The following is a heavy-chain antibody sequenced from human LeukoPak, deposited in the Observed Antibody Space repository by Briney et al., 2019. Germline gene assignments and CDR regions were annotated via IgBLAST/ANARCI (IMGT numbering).Heavy chain of an antibody. V-gene: IGHV1-2*02. D-gene: IGHD3-22*01. Sequence: ASVKVSCKASGYTFTGYYMHWVRQAPGQGLERMGWINPNSGGTNYAQKFQGRVTMTRDTSISTAYMELSRLRSDDPAVYYCARDAEPDYYDSSYPFDYWGQGTLVTVSS. J-gene: IGHJ4*02. CDR2: INPNSGGT. CDR3: ARDAEPDYYDSSYPFDY. CDR1: GYTFTGYY.